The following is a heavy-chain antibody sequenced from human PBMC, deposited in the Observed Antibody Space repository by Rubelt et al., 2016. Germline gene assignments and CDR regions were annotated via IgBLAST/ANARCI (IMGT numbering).Heavy chain of an antibody. V-gene: IGHV4-59*08. CDR3: GTYGGTYQFDD. CDR1: GGSISSYS. J-gene: IGHJ4*02. Sequence: QVQLQESGPGLVKPSETLSLTCTVSGGSISSYSWSWIRQPPGKGLEWIGYIYYSGSSNYNPSLKSRVTISLDTSKNQLSLKLGSVTAAYTAVYYCGTYGGTYQFDDWGQGTLVTVS. D-gene: IGHD2-21*01. CDR2: IYYSGSS.